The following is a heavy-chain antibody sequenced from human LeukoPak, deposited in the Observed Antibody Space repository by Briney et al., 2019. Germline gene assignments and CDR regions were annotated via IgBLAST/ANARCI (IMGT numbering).Heavy chain of an antibody. V-gene: IGHV4-39*07. CDR3: AADGDTNSLAL. CDR2: ISANGNT. CDR1: GGSLSSRLDY. Sequence: SETLSLTCTVSGGSLSSRLDYWNWVRQTPGKGLEWIGTISANGNTFYNRSLKTRVTLAIDASKNQFSLKVTSVTAADTAVYYCAADGDTNSLALWGQGTLVTVSS. J-gene: IGHJ4*02. D-gene: IGHD2-21*01.